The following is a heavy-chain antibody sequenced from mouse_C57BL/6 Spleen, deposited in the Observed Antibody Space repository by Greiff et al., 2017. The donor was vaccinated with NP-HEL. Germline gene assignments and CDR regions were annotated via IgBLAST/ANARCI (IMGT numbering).Heavy chain of an antibody. J-gene: IGHJ2*01. Sequence: VQLQQSGAELVKPGASVKMSCKASGYTFTSYWITWVKQRPGQGLEWIGDIYPGSGSTNYNEKFKSKATLTVDTSSSTAYMQLSSLTSEDSAVYYCARGYYSNLYYFDYWGKGTTLTVSS. CDR3: ARGYYSNLYYFDY. D-gene: IGHD2-5*01. CDR1: GYTFTSYW. CDR2: IYPGSGST. V-gene: IGHV1-55*01.